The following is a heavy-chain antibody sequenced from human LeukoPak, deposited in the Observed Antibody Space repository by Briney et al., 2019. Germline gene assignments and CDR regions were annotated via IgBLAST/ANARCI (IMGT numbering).Heavy chain of an antibody. J-gene: IGHJ4*02. CDR1: GYTFTSYG. CDR2: ISAYNGNT. V-gene: IGHV1-18*01. Sequence: GASVKVSCKASGYTFTSYGISWVRQAPGQGLECMGWISAYNGNTNYAQKLQGRVTMTTDTSTSTAYMELRSLRSDDTAVYYCARVEFATIFGVVIRRYYFDYWGQGTLVTVSS. CDR3: ARVEFATIFGVVIRRYYFDY. D-gene: IGHD3-3*01.